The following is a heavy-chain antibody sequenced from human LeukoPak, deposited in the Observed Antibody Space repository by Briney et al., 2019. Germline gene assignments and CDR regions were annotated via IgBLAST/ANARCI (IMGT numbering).Heavy chain of an antibody. CDR1: GFTFSNYA. V-gene: IGHV3-23*01. CDR2: IHGGGDVT. CDR3: ATYSSLNRREFQY. D-gene: IGHD3-22*01. J-gene: IGHJ1*01. Sequence: GGSLRLSCAASGFTFSNYAMNWVRQAPEKGLEWVSTIHGGGDVTYYADSVKGRFTISRDNSRNTLYLQMNSLRAEDTAVYYCATYSSLNRREFQYWGQGTLLTVSP.